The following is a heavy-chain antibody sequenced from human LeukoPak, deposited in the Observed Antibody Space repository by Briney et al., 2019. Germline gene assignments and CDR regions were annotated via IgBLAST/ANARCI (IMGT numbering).Heavy chain of an antibody. D-gene: IGHD2-15*01. CDR1: GFTFSSYS. Sequence: PGGSLRLSCAASGFTFSSYSMNWVRQAPGKGLEWVSSISSSSSYIYYADSVKGRFTISRDNAKNSLYLQMNSLRAEDTAVYYCARENCSGGSCYSLFRETDYFDYWGQGTLVTVSS. V-gene: IGHV3-21*01. J-gene: IGHJ4*02. CDR3: ARENCSGGSCYSLFRETDYFDY. CDR2: ISSSSSYI.